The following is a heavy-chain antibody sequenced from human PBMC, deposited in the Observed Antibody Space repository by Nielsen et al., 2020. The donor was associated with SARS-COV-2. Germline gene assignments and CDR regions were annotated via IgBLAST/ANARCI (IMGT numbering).Heavy chain of an antibody. CDR3: AIPVSDYPGWFDP. D-gene: IGHD5-12*01. Sequence: SETLSLTCTVSGGSISSSSYYWGWISQPPGKGLEWIGSIYYSGSTYYNTSLKSRVTIYVDTSKNQFSMKLSSVTAADTAVYYCAIPVSDYPGWFDPWGQVTLVTVSS. CDR2: IYYSGST. J-gene: IGHJ5*02. V-gene: IGHV4-39*01. CDR1: GGSISSSSYY.